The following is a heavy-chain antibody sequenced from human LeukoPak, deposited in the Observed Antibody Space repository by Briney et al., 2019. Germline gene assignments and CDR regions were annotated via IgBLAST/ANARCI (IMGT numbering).Heavy chain of an antibody. J-gene: IGHJ4*02. CDR3: ARSRSRVTYFFDY. Sequence: GGSLRLSCAASGFTFDDYAMHWVRQAPGKGLEWVSGTSWNSGSIGYADSVKGRFTISRDNAKNSLYLQMNSLRAEDTAVYYCARSRSRVTYFFDYWGQGTLVTVSS. CDR1: GFTFDDYA. V-gene: IGHV3-9*01. CDR2: TSWNSGSI. D-gene: IGHD3-16*01.